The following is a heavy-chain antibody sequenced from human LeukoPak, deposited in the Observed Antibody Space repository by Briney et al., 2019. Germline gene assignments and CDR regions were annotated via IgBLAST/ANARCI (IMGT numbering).Heavy chain of an antibody. Sequence: SETLSLTCTVSGYSISSGYYWGWIRQSPGKGLEWIGSIYHGGSTYYNPSLRSRVIVSVDTSKNHFSLKMSSVTAADTAVYYCARDLASCAGDCYSDGFDYWGQGALVTVSS. V-gene: IGHV4-38-2*02. CDR2: IYHGGST. CDR3: ARDLASCAGDCYSDGFDY. CDR1: GYSISSGYY. J-gene: IGHJ4*02. D-gene: IGHD2-21*02.